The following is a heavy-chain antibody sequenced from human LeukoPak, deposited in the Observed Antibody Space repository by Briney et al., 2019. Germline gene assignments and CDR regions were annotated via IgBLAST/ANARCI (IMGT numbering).Heavy chain of an antibody. CDR2: ISSSSSYM. D-gene: IGHD1-20*01. Sequence: PGGSLRLSCAASGFTFSSYTMNWVRQAPGKGLEWVSSISSSSSYMYYADSVKGRFTISRDNAKNSLYLQMNSLRAEDTAVYYCAKDEGDYNWNDIFDYWGQGTLVTVSS. V-gene: IGHV3-21*01. CDR1: GFTFSSYT. J-gene: IGHJ4*02. CDR3: AKDEGDYNWNDIFDY.